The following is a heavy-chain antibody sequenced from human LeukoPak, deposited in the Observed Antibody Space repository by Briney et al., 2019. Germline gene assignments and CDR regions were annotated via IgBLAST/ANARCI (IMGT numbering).Heavy chain of an antibody. V-gene: IGHV4-4*07. CDR3: ARGDPGYSGYYFDY. J-gene: IGHJ4*02. D-gene: IGHD5-12*01. Sequence: SETLSLTCTVSGGSISGYYWSWIRQPAGKGLEWIGRIYTIGNTNYNPSLKSRVTMSVDTSKNQFSLRLSSVTAADTAVYYCARGDPGYSGYYFDYWGQGTLVTVSS. CDR1: GGSISGYY. CDR2: IYTIGNT.